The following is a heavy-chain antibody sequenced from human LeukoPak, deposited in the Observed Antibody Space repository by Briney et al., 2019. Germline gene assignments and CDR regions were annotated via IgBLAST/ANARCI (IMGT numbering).Heavy chain of an antibody. Sequence: SETLSLTCTVSGYSISSGYYWSWIRQPPGRGLEWIGEISHSGSTGYNPSLKSRVTISLDTSKNQLSLELTSVTAADTAVYYCARHFFDTSGRKSFEHWGQGTLVTVSS. J-gene: IGHJ1*01. V-gene: IGHV4-38-2*02. CDR3: ARHFFDTSGRKSFEH. D-gene: IGHD3-22*01. CDR2: ISHSGST. CDR1: GYSISSGYY.